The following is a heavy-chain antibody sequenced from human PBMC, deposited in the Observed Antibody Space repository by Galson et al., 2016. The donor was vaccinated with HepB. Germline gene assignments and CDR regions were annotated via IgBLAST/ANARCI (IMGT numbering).Heavy chain of an antibody. CDR2: ISRGSSYT. J-gene: IGHJ3*02. CDR1: GFTFSSYR. CDR3: ARYRYGSGFDASDI. D-gene: IGHD3-16*02. V-gene: IGHV3-21*01. Sequence: SLRLSCAASGFTFSSYRMNWVRQAPGKGLEWVSSISRGSSYTYYADSEKGRYTISRGNATNSLYLQMNSLGAEDTAVYYCARYRYGSGFDASDIWGQGTMVTVSS.